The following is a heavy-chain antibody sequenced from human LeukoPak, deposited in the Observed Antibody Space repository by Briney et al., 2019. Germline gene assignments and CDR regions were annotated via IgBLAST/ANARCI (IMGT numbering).Heavy chain of an antibody. J-gene: IGHJ4*02. CDR1: GYSFTSYW. CDR3: ARTYVWGSYRTFDY. D-gene: IGHD3-16*02. CDR2: IYPGDSDT. Sequence: GEPLKISCKGSGYSFTSYWIGWVRQMPGKGLEWMGIIYPGDSDTRYSPSFQGHVTISADKPISTAYLQWSSLKASDTAMYYCARTYVWGSYRTFDYWGQGTLVTVSS. V-gene: IGHV5-51*04.